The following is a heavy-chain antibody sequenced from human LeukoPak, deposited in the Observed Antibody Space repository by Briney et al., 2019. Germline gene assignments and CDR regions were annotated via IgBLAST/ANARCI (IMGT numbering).Heavy chain of an antibody. D-gene: IGHD3-10*01. J-gene: IGHJ6*03. CDR1: GFTFSSYS. Sequence: GGSLRLSCAASGFTFSSYSMNWVRQAPGKGLEWVSSISSSSSYIYYADSVKGRFTISRDNSKNTLYLQMNSLRAEDTAVYYCAKYGKGGGSYYNEYYYYYYMDVWGKGTTVTISS. CDR2: ISSSSSYI. V-gene: IGHV3-21*04. CDR3: AKYGKGGGSYYNEYYYYYYMDV.